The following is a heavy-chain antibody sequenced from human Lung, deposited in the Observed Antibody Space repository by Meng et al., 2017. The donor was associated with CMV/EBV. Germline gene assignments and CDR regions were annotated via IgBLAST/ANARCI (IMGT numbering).Heavy chain of an antibody. CDR1: GYTFTDYY. J-gene: IGHJ6*02. D-gene: IGHD2-15*01. CDR2: INPKSGGT. V-gene: IGHV1-2*02. Sequence: ASVXVSCKASGYTFTDYYIHWVRQAPGQGLGWMGWINPKSGGTNYAQKFQGRITMTGDTSITTAYMELSRLRSDDMAVYHCARVKRYCTGGTCSSTGYCVMDVXGQGXTVTVSS. CDR3: ARVKRYCTGGTCSSTGYCVMDV.